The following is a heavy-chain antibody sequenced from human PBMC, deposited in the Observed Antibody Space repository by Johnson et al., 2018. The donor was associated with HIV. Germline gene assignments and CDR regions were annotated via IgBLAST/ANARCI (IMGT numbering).Heavy chain of an antibody. CDR1: GFIFEDYG. Sequence: MLLVESGGGVAQPGGSLRLSCVASGFIFEDYGMSWVRQLPGKGLEWVSGVNWNGGTTGYADSVKCRLTISRDNAKSTLYLQMNSLRAEDTALYYCARGPGYGSSWYVNTDAFDIWGQGTLVTVSS. V-gene: IGHV3-20*04. CDR2: VNWNGGTT. CDR3: ARGPGYGSSWYVNTDAFDI. D-gene: IGHD6-13*01. J-gene: IGHJ3*02.